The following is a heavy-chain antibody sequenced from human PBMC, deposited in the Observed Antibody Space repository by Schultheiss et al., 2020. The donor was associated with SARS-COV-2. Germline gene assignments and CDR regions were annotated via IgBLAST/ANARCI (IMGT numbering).Heavy chain of an antibody. V-gene: IGHV3-9*01. CDR3: AKSQYYYYYMDV. Sequence: SLKISCAASGFTFDDYAMHWVRQAPGKGLEWVSGISWNSGSIGYADSVKGRFTISRDNAKNSLYLQMNSLRAEDTALYYCAKSQYYYYYMDVWGKGTTVTVSS. CDR2: ISWNSGSI. CDR1: GFTFDDYA. J-gene: IGHJ6*03.